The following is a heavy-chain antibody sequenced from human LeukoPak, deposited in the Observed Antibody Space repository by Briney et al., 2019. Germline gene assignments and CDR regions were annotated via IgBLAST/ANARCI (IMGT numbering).Heavy chain of an antibody. J-gene: IGHJ4*02. D-gene: IGHD4-17*01. CDR2: INPNSGDT. V-gene: IGHV1-2*02. Sequence: ASVTVSCKASGYSFTGYYIHWVRQAPGQGLEWMAWINPNSGDTNFAQKFQGRVTMTRDTSISTVYMELSRLRSEDTAVYYCARDRTENGDLGYWGQGTLVTVSS. CDR3: ARDRTENGDLGY. CDR1: GYSFTGYY.